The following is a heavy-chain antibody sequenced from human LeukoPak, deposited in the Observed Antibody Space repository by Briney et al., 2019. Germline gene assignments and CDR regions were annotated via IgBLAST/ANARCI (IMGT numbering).Heavy chain of an antibody. D-gene: IGHD3-3*01. CDR3: ARDRKQYYDFWSGYSFDY. V-gene: IGHV3-74*01. J-gene: IGHJ4*02. CDR2: INSDGSST. Sequence: PGGSLRLSCVASGFTFGKYLMSWVRQAPGKGLVWVSRINSDGSSTSYADSVKGRFTISRDNAKNTLYLQMNSLRAEDTAVYYCARDRKQYYDFWSGYSFDYWGQGTLVTVSS. CDR1: GFTFGKYL.